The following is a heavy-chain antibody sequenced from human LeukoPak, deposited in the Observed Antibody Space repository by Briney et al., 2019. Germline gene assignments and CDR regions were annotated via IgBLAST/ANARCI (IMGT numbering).Heavy chain of an antibody. D-gene: IGHD3-16*01. CDR2: INHSGST. J-gene: IGHJ5*02. V-gene: IGHV4-34*01. CDR3: ARDLIMITFGGVIRDIWFDP. CDR1: GGSFSGYY. Sequence: SETLSLTCAVYGGSFSGYYWSWIRQPPGKGLEWIGEINHSGSTNYNPSLKSRVTISVDTSKNQFSLKLSSVTAADTAAYYCARDLIMITFGGVIRDIWFDPWGQGTLVTVPS.